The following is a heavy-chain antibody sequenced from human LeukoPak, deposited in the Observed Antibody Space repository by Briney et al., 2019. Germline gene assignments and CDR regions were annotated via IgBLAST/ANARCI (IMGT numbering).Heavy chain of an antibody. Sequence: SGTLCLTCAVSGGSISSSYWSWIRQPPGKGLEWVGYIYYSGSTNYTPSPKSRVTISVDTSKNQFSLKLSSVTAADTAVYYCARGPLYSRGWSFDYWGQGPLVTVPS. V-gene: IGHV4-59*01. CDR1: GGSISSSY. CDR2: IYYSGST. CDR3: ARGPLYSRGWSFDY. J-gene: IGHJ4*02. D-gene: IGHD6-19*01.